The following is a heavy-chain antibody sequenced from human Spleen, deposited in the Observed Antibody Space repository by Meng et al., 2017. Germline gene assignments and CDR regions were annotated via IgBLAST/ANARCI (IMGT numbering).Heavy chain of an antibody. D-gene: IGHD5-24*01. CDR3: AKIRDGYYYYYGMDV. Sequence: SETLSLTCSVSGGSISTYSWSWIRQPPGKGLEWIGYIYSSGTTNYSPSLKSRVTISIDTSKNQFSLKLNSVTAADTAIYYCAKIRDGYYYYYGMDVWGQGATVTV. J-gene: IGHJ6*02. V-gene: IGHV4-59*01. CDR1: GGSISTYS. CDR2: IYSSGTT.